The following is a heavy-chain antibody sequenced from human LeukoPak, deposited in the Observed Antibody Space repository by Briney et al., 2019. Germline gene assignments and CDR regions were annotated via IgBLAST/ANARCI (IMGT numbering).Heavy chain of an antibody. Sequence: AGGSLRLSCEVSGFTFRDYGMHWVRQAPGKGLEWVAVVWANGNTKYYADSVKGRFTISRDNSKNTLHLQIDSLRAEDTATYYCTRDNANRAYDYWGQGTLVTVSS. CDR1: GFTFRDYG. V-gene: IGHV3-33*01. CDR3: TRDNANRAYDY. J-gene: IGHJ4*02. CDR2: VWANGNTK. D-gene: IGHD2-2*01.